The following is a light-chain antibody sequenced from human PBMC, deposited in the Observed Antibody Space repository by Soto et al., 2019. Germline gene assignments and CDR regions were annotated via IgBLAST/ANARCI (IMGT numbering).Light chain of an antibody. CDR3: QQYGSSPS. CDR2: GAS. J-gene: IGKJ5*01. Sequence: EIVMTQSPDTLSVSPGEIVILSCRASQSVRSNLAWYQQKRGQAPRLVIYGASNRATGIPDRFSGSGSGTDFTLTLSRLEPEDFAVYYCQQYGSSPSFGQGTRLEIK. CDR1: QSVRSN. V-gene: IGKV3-20*01.